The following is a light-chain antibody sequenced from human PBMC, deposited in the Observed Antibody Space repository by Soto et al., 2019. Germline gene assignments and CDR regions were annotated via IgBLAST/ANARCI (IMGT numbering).Light chain of an antibody. CDR2: GNS. J-gene: IGLJ1*01. Sequence: QLVLTQPPSVSGAPGQRVTISCTGSSSNIGAGYDVHWYQQLPGTAPKLLIYGNSNRPSGVPDRFSGSKSGTSASLAITGLQAEDEADYYCQSYDSSLSGFDVFGTGTKLTV. CDR3: QSYDSSLSGFDV. CDR1: SSNIGAGYD. V-gene: IGLV1-40*01.